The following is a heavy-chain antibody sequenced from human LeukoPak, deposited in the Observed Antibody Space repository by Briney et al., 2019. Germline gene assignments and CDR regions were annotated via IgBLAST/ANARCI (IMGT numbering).Heavy chain of an antibody. CDR1: GFTFSSYS. V-gene: IGHV3-7*01. CDR3: AADGYSSPFDY. CDR2: IKKGGSEK. Sequence: GGPLRLSCAASGFTFSSYSMNWVRQTPGKGLEWVANIKKGGSEKYYVDSVRGRFTISRDNAKNSLYLQMNSLRAEDTAVYYCAADGYSSPFDYWGQGTLVTVSS. D-gene: IGHD5-24*01. J-gene: IGHJ4*02.